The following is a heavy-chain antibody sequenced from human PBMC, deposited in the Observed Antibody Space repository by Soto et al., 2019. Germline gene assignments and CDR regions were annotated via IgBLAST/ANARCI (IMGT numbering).Heavy chain of an antibody. CDR1: GGSISSYY. CDR2: IYYSGRT. CDR3: ASLYDSSGYDNYSFDY. Sequence: SETLSLTCTVSGGSISSYYWSWIRQPPGKGLEWIGYIYYSGRTNYNPSLKSRVTISVDTSKNQFPLKLSSVTAADTAVYYCASLYDSSGYDNYSFDYWGQGALVTVSS. J-gene: IGHJ4*02. V-gene: IGHV4-59*01. D-gene: IGHD3-22*01.